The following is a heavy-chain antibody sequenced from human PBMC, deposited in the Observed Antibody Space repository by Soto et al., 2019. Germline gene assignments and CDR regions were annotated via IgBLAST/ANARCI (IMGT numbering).Heavy chain of an antibody. CDR1: GYSFTIYW. D-gene: IGHD4-17*01. V-gene: IGHV5-51*01. Sequence: GESLKISCKGSGYSFTIYWIGWVRQMPGKGLEWMGIIYPGDSDTRYSPSFQGQVTISADKSISTAYLQWSSLKASDTAMYYCXRLAGPGYGDYIHWFDPWGQGTLVTVSS. CDR2: IYPGDSDT. CDR3: XRLAGPGYGDYIHWFDP. J-gene: IGHJ5*02.